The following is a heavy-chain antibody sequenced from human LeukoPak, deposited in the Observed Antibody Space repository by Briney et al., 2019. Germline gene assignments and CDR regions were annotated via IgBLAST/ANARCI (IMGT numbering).Heavy chain of an antibody. CDR2: ISSSSSYI. Sequence: GGSLRLSCAASGFXFSSYSINWVRQAPGKGLEWVSSISSSSSYIYYADSVKGRFTISRDNAKNSLYLQMNSLRAEDTAVYYCARDRRSGGEAGPDYWGQGTLVTVSS. CDR1: GFXFSSYS. J-gene: IGHJ4*02. CDR3: ARDRRSGGEAGPDY. V-gene: IGHV3-21*01. D-gene: IGHD3-10*01.